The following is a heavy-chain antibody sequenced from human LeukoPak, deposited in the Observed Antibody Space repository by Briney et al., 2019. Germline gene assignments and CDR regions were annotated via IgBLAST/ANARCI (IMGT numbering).Heavy chain of an antibody. CDR2: ISGSGGDT. CDR3: AKDRVLLLFDP. J-gene: IGHJ5*02. CDR1: GFTFSSYA. V-gene: IGHV3-23*01. D-gene: IGHD2/OR15-2a*01. Sequence: GGSLRLSCAASGFTFSSYAMSWVRQAPGKGLEWVSAISGSGGDTYYSDSVKGRFTISRDNSKNTLYLQMNSLRAEDTAVYYCAKDRVLLLFDPWGQGTLVTVSS.